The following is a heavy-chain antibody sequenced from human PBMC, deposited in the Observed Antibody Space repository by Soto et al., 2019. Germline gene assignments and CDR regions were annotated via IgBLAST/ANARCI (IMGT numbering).Heavy chain of an antibody. CDR3: AKTSLRVYYYGMDV. V-gene: IGHV3-48*02. CDR1: GFTFSSYS. J-gene: IGHJ6*02. Sequence: EVQLVESGGGLVQPGGSLRLSCAASGFTFSSYSMNWVRQAPGKGLEWVSRISSTSGTIYYADSVKGRFTTSRDNAKNSLYLQLNSLRDEDTGVYYCAKTSLRVYYYGMDVWGQGTTVTVSS. CDR2: ISSTSGTI.